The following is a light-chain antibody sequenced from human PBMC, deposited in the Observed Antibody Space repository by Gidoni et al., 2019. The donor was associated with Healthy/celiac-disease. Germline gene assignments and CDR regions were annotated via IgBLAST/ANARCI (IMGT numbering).Light chain of an antibody. CDR1: SSDVGDYNY. CDR3: TSYTSSSTYVV. Sequence: QSALTQPAYVSGSPGPSITISCTGTSSDVGDYNYVSWYQQHPGKAPKLMIYDVSNRPSGVSNRFSGSKSGNTASLTISGLQAEDEADYHCTSYTSSSTYVVFGGGTKLTVL. V-gene: IGLV2-14*03. J-gene: IGLJ2*01. CDR2: DVS.